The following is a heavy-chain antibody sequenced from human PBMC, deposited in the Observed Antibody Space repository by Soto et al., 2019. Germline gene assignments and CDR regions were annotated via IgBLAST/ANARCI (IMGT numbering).Heavy chain of an antibody. CDR3: ARVIFNDPYNTEIYS. Sequence: PGESLTDSCNGSGYDITLYWLGRVRPMPGKGLEWMAFIYPGDSDIKYNPSFQGQVTVSADKSISTAYLQWTSLKASDTAMYYCARVIFNDPYNTEIYSWCQ. CDR1: GYDITLYW. D-gene: IGHD1-1*01. J-gene: IGHJ5*01. CDR2: IYPGDSDI. V-gene: IGHV5-51*01.